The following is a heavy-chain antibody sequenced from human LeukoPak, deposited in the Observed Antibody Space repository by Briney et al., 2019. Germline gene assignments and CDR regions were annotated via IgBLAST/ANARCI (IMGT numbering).Heavy chain of an antibody. CDR3: ARGQGRSDAFDI. V-gene: IGHV4-34*01. J-gene: IGHJ3*02. CDR1: GGSFSGYY. D-gene: IGHD3-10*01. Sequence: SETLSLTCAVYGGSFSGYYWGWIRQPPGKGLEWIGEINHSGSTNYNPSLKSRVTISVDTSKNQFSLKLSSVTAADTAVYYCARGQGRSDAFDIWGQGTMVTVSS. CDR2: INHSGST.